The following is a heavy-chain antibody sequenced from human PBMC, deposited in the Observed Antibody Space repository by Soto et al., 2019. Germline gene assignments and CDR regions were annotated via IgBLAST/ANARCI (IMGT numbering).Heavy chain of an antibody. CDR3: ARGLYDSSGYYFDYFDY. D-gene: IGHD3-22*01. Sequence: SETLSLTCTVSGGSISSYYWSWIRQPPGKGLEWIGYIYYSGSTNYNPSLKSRVTISVDTSKNQFSLKLSSVTAADTAVYYCARGLYDSSGYYFDYFDYWGQGTLVNVSA. V-gene: IGHV4-59*01. J-gene: IGHJ4*02. CDR1: GGSISSYY. CDR2: IYYSGST.